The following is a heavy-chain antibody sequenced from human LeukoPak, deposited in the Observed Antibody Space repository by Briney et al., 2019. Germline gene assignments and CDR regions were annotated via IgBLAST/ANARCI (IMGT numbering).Heavy chain of an antibody. V-gene: IGHV4-39*07. CDR3: ATHMLKHTYNPLDH. CDR1: GGSISSSSYY. D-gene: IGHD1-1*01. Sequence: PSETLSLTCTVSGGSISSSSYYWGWIRQPPGKGLEWIGSIYYSGSTYYNPSLKSRVTISVDTSKNQFSLKLSSVTAADTAVYFCATHMLKHTYNPLDHWGQGVLVTVSS. J-gene: IGHJ4*02. CDR2: IYYSGST.